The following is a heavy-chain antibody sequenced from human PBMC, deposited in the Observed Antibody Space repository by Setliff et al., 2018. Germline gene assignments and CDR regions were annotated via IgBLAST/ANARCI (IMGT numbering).Heavy chain of an antibody. D-gene: IGHD5-18*01. V-gene: IGHV4-39*07. CDR2: TYYSGST. CDR3: ARDKYTYGYFDWFDP. Sequence: SETLSLTCTVSGGSISSSSYYWGWIRQPPGKGLEWIGSTYYSGSTYYTPSLKSRVTISVDTSQNQFSLKLSSVTAADTAVYYCARDKYTYGYFDWFDPWGQGTLVTVSS. CDR1: GGSISSSSYY. J-gene: IGHJ5*02.